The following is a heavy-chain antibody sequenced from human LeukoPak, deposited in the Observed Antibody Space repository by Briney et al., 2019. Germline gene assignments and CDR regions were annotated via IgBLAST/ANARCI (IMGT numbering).Heavy chain of an antibody. CDR1: GDSISSSSYY. V-gene: IGHV4-39*01. CDR3: ARRRNCSGGSCQLDY. Sequence: SETLSLTCTVSGDSISSSSYYWGWIRQPPGKGLEWIGSIYYSGSAYYNPSLKSRVTMSVDTSKNQFSLKLSSVTAADTAVYYCARRRNCSGGSCQLDYWGQGTLVTVSS. D-gene: IGHD2-15*01. J-gene: IGHJ4*02. CDR2: IYYSGSA.